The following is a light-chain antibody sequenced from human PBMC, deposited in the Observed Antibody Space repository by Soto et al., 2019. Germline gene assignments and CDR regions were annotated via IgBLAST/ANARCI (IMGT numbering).Light chain of an antibody. Sequence: QSTLTQPASLSGSPGQSITISCTGTSSDVGGYNYVSWYQQQRGKAPKLMIYEVSNRPSGFSNRFSGSKSGNTASLTISGLQAEDEADYYCSSYTSSSTLNVFGTGTKVTVL. CDR3: SSYTSSSTLNV. CDR2: EVS. V-gene: IGLV2-14*01. CDR1: SSDVGGYNY. J-gene: IGLJ1*01.